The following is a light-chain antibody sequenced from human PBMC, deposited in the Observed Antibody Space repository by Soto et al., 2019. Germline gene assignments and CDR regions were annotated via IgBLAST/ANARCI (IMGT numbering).Light chain of an antibody. CDR1: SSDVGGYNY. Sequence: QSALTQPASVSGSPGQSITISCTGTSSDVGGYNYVSWYQQHPGKAPKLMIYDVSNRPSGVSNRFSGSKSGNTASLTISGLQAEDEADYYGSSYTSSSTNVVFGGGNKLTV. CDR2: DVS. V-gene: IGLV2-14*01. J-gene: IGLJ2*01. CDR3: SSYTSSSTNVV.